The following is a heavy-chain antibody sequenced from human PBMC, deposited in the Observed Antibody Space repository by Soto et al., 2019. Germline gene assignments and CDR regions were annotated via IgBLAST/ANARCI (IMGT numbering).Heavy chain of an antibody. Sequence: QLQLVQSGTELKKPGASVKVSCKASGYTFTNYGITWVRQAPGQGLEWMGWINADYGNTNYEQKLQGRVTMTTDTSTNTAYMELRSLRSDDTAVYYCARKSLSNFNWFDPWGQGTLVTVSS. J-gene: IGHJ5*02. CDR3: ARKSLSNFNWFDP. V-gene: IGHV1-18*04. CDR1: GYTFTNYG. CDR2: INADYGNT. D-gene: IGHD4-4*01.